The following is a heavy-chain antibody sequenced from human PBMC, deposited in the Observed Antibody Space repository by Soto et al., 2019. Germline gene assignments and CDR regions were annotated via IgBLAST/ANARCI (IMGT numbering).Heavy chain of an antibody. J-gene: IGHJ4*02. Sequence: EVQLVESGGGLVKPGGSLRLSCAASGFTFSSYSMNWVRQAPGKGLEWVSSISSSSSYIYYADSVKGRFTISRDNAQNSLYLQMNSLRAEDTAVYYCASMPREYSGYDLGYWGQGTLVTVSS. D-gene: IGHD5-12*01. CDR3: ASMPREYSGYDLGY. CDR1: GFTFSSYS. CDR2: ISSSSSYI. V-gene: IGHV3-21*01.